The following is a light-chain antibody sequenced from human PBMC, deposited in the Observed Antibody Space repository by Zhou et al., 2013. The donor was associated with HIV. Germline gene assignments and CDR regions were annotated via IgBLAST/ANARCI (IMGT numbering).Light chain of an antibody. CDR1: QSLKHGDGNTY. Sequence: VVMTQTPLSSLVTLGQPASIFCRSSQSLKHGDGNTYLSWFQQRPGQSPRRLIYKVSNRDSGVPDRFSGSGSGIDFTLKISRVEAEDVGVYYCMQGTNWITFGQGTRLEIK. CDR2: KVS. V-gene: IGKV2-30*02. CDR3: MQGTNWIT. J-gene: IGKJ5*01.